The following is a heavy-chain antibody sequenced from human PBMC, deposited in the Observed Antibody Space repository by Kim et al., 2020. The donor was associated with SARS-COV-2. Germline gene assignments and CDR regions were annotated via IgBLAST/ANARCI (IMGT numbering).Heavy chain of an antibody. J-gene: IGHJ4*02. V-gene: IGHV3-23*01. CDR2: ISGSGGST. D-gene: IGHD3-10*01. Sequence: GGSLRLSCAASGFTFSSYAMSWVRQAPGKGLEWVSAISGSGGSTYYADSVKGRFTISRDNSKNTLYLQMNSLRAEDTAVYYCAKGMSIGVLWFGELNIPRIGNYFDYWGQGTLVTVSS. CDR1: GFTFSSYA. CDR3: AKGMSIGVLWFGELNIPRIGNYFDY.